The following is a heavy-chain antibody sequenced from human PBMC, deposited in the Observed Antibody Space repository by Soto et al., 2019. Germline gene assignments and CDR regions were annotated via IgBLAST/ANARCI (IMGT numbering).Heavy chain of an antibody. D-gene: IGHD2-15*01. CDR2: IYPADSDT. CDR1: GYSFPSNW. CDR3: ARRGRDDFNYDS. Sequence: PGESLKISCKGSGYSFPSNWIGWVRQMPGKGLDWMGIIYPADSDTRYSPSFQGQVTMSVDRSINTAYLQWSSLKASDSAMYYGARRGRDDFNYDSWGQGTLVTVSS. J-gene: IGHJ5*01. V-gene: IGHV5-51*01.